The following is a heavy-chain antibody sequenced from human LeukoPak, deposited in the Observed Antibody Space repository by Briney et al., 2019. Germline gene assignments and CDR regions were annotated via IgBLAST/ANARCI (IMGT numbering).Heavy chain of an antibody. V-gene: IGHV1-2*06. Sequence: ASVKVSCKASGYTFTGYYMHWARQAPGQGLEWMGRINPNSSGTNYAQKFQGTVTMTRDTSISTAYMELGRLRSDDTAVYYCARSYSSSWYYFDYWGQGTLVTVSS. CDR2: INPNSSGT. CDR1: GYTFTGYY. J-gene: IGHJ4*02. D-gene: IGHD6-13*01. CDR3: ARSYSSSWYYFDY.